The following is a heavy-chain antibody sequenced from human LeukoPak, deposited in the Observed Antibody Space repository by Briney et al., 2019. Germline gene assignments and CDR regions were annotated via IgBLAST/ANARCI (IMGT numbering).Heavy chain of an antibody. Sequence: GGSLRLSCAASGFTLSDYWMNWVRQVPGKGPVWVSHISPDGRNIAYADFVKGRFTISRDSAKNTLYLQMNSLRVEDTAVYYCVRDGGGTTPYDCWGQGSLVTVSS. CDR2: ISPDGRNI. J-gene: IGHJ4*02. D-gene: IGHD1-7*01. CDR3: VRDGGGTTPYDC. CDR1: GFTLSDYW. V-gene: IGHV3-74*01.